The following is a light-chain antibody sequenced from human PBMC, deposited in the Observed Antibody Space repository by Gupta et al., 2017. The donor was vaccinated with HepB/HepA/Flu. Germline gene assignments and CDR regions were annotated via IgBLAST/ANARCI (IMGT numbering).Light chain of an antibody. CDR2: AAS. Sequence: DIKMTQSTPSLSASVGDRVTITCRASQGIGTYLNWYQQRPGKAPNVLIYAASTLESGIPSRFGGSGSGTDFTLTISNLQPEDFGTYFCQQSYEVPRTFGQGTKVEMK. V-gene: IGKV1-39*01. CDR3: QQSYEVPRT. J-gene: IGKJ1*01. CDR1: QGIGTY.